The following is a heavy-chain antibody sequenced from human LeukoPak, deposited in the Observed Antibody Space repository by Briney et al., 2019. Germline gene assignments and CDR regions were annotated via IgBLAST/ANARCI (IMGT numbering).Heavy chain of an antibody. CDR1: GDTVSSYA. D-gene: IGHD2-2*01. J-gene: IGHJ4*02. V-gene: IGHV1-2*02. CDR3: ARASMSSTSWTLHFDY. CDR2: INPNSGGT. Sequence: ASVKVSCNASGDTVSSYAISWGRQAPGQGLEWWGGINPNSGGTNYAQKFQGRVTMTRDTSISTAYMELSRLRSDDTAVYYCARASMSSTSWTLHFDYWGQGTLVTVSS.